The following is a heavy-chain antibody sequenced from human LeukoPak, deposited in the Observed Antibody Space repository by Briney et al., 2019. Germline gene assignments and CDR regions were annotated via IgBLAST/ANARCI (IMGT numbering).Heavy chain of an antibody. V-gene: IGHV1-18*01. CDR1: GYTFTSYG. D-gene: IGHD1-26*01. CDR3: ARVVPVGVGATYYYYMDV. Sequence: ASVKVSCEASGYTFTSYGISWVRQAPGQGLEWMGWISAYNGNTNYAQKLQGRVTMTTDTSTSTAYMELRSLRSDDTAVYYCARVVPVGVGATYYYYMDVWGKGTTVTVSS. J-gene: IGHJ6*03. CDR2: ISAYNGNT.